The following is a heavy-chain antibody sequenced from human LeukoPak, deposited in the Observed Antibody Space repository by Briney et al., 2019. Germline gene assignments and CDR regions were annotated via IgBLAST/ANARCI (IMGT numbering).Heavy chain of an antibody. D-gene: IGHD4-11*01. Sequence: PGGSLRLSCAASGFTFSSYSMNWVRQAPGKGLEWVSSISSSSSYIYYADSVKGRFTISRDNAKNSLYLQMNSLRAEDTAVYYCAKDPDYREGFDYWGQGTLVTVSS. CDR3: AKDPDYREGFDY. J-gene: IGHJ4*02. V-gene: IGHV3-21*01. CDR2: ISSSSSYI. CDR1: GFTFSSYS.